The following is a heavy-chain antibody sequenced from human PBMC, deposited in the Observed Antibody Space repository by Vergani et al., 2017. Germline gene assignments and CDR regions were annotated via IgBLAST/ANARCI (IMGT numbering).Heavy chain of an antibody. CDR2: INRNSGGT. V-gene: IGHV1-2*02. D-gene: IGHD2-2*01. Sequence: QVQLVQSGAEVKKPGASVKVSCKASGYTFTDYFMHWVRQAPGQGLEWMGWINRNSGGTNYAQTFQGRVTMTRDTSISTAYMELSNLRSDDTAVYYCASVGTSSNRDYFDYWGQGTLVTVSS. CDR1: GYTFTDYF. J-gene: IGHJ4*02. CDR3: ASVGTSSNRDYFDY.